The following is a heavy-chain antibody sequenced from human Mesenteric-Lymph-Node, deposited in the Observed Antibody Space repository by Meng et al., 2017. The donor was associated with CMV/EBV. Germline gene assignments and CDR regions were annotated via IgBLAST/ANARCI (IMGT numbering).Heavy chain of an antibody. J-gene: IGHJ6*02. CDR2: IIPILGIA. Sequence: SVKVSCKASVGTFSSYTISWVRQAPGQGLEWMGRIIPILGIANYAQKFQGRVTITADKSTSTAYMELSSLRSEDTAVYYCARDRGYSLSGYGMDVWGQGTTVTVSS. CDR1: VGTFSSYT. D-gene: IGHD5-18*01. CDR3: ARDRGYSLSGYGMDV. V-gene: IGHV1-69*04.